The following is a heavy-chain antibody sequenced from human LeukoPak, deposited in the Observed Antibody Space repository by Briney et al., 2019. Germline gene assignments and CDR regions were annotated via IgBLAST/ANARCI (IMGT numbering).Heavy chain of an antibody. CDR2: ISDGGST. CDR1: GDSIRSSDYY. J-gene: IGHJ3*02. V-gene: IGHV4-39*01. CDR3: VRHCCSSPSKRTFDI. Sequence: SETLSLTCTVSGDSIRSSDYYWGCIRQSPGKGLEWIGTISDGGSTYYNPPLKSRIIISVDTSKNQFSLQLSSVTAADTAVYYCVRHCCSSPSKRTFDIWGQGTLVAVSS. D-gene: IGHD2-15*01.